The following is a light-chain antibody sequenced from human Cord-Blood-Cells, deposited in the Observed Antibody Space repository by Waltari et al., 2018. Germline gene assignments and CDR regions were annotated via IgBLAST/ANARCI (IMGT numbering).Light chain of an antibody. CDR3: CSYAGSSTSV. CDR1: SSDVGSYNL. Sequence: QSALTQPASASGSPGQSITISCTGTSSDVGSYNLVSWYQQHPGKAPKLMIYEGSKRPSGVSNRFSGPKSGNTASLTISGLQAEDEADYYCCSYAGSSTSVFGGGTKLTVL. CDR2: EGS. J-gene: IGLJ2*01. V-gene: IGLV2-23*01.